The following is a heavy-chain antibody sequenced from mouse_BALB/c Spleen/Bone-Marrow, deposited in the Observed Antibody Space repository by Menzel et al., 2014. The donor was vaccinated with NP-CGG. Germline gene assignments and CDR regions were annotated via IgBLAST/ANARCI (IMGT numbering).Heavy chain of an antibody. Sequence: EVKLVESGGGLVKPGVSLKLSCAASGFTFSSYAMSWVRQTPEKRLEWVASICSGGSTYYPDSVKGRFTISRDNARNILYLQMSSLRSEDTAMYYCARGGFRGLDYWGQGTTLTVSS. J-gene: IGHJ2*01. CDR3: ARGGFRGLDY. V-gene: IGHV5-6-5*01. CDR1: GFTFSSYA. CDR2: ICSGGST.